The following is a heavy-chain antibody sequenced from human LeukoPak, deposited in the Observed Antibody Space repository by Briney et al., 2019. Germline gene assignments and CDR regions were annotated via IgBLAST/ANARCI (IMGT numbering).Heavy chain of an antibody. CDR2: ISAYNGNT. J-gene: IGHJ4*02. CDR3: ARARAIVVVIAITPLDY. CDR1: GYTFTSYG. V-gene: IGHV1-18*01. Sequence: APVKVSCKASGYTFTSYGISWVRQAPGQGLEWMGWISAYNGNTNYAQKLQGRVTMTTDTSTSTAYMELRSLRSDDTAVYYCARARAIVVVIAITPLDYWGQGTLVTVSS. D-gene: IGHD2-21*01.